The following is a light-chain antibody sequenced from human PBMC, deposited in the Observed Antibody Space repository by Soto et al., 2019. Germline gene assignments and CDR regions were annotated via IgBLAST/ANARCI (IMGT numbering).Light chain of an antibody. CDR3: QQYNAWPRT. Sequence: EIVMTQSPATLSVSPGERATLSCRASLSVSRNLAWYQQKPGQAPRLLIFDASTRATGIPARFSGSGSGTEFTLTITSLQSEDFAVYYCQQYNAWPRTFGQGTK. V-gene: IGKV3-15*01. CDR2: DAS. CDR1: LSVSRN. J-gene: IGKJ1*01.